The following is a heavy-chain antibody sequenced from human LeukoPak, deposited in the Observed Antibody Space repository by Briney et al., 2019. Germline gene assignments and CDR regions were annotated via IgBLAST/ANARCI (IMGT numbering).Heavy chain of an antibody. J-gene: IGHJ4*02. CDR2: IKSKTDGGTT. V-gene: IGHV3-15*01. CDR1: GFTFGNAW. Sequence: GGSLRLSCAASGFTFGNAWMSWVRQAPGKGLEWVGRIKSKTDGGTTDYAAPAKGRFTISRDDSKNTLYLQMNSLKTEDTAVYYCTTGGYSYGLYYWGQGTLVTVSS. CDR3: TTGGYSYGLYY. D-gene: IGHD5-18*01.